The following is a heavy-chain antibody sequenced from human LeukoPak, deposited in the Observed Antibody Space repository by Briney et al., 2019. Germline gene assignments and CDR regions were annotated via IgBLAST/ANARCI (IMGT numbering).Heavy chain of an antibody. CDR3: ASMGDYGDYADAFDI. J-gene: IGHJ3*02. D-gene: IGHD4-17*01. CDR2: IKQDGSEK. V-gene: IGHV3-7*01. CDR1: GFTFTTYW. Sequence: GGSLRLSCATSGFTFTTYWMNWVRQAPGKGLEWVANIKQDGSEKYFVDSVKGRFTISRDNAKNSLYLQMNSLRAEDTAVYYCASMGDYGDYADAFDIWGQGTMVTVSS.